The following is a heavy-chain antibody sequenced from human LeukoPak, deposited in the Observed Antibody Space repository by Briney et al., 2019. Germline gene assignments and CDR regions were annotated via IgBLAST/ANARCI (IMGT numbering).Heavy chain of an antibody. J-gene: IGHJ4*02. V-gene: IGHV3-30*02. CDR2: IRYDGSNK. CDR1: GFTFSSYG. Sequence: GGSLRLSCAASGFTFSSYGMHWVRQAPGKGLEGVAFIRYDGSNKYYADSVKGRFTISRDNSKNTLYLQMNSLRAEDTAVYYCANSGGIVVVVAATIDYWGQGTLVTVPS. CDR3: ANSGGIVVVVAATIDY. D-gene: IGHD2-15*01.